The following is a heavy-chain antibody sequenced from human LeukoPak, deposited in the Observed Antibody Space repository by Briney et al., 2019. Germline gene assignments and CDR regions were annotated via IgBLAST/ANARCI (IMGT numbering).Heavy chain of an antibody. CDR3: VKDQFTSSSWYKGDY. Sequence: PGGSLRLSCAASGFTFSSYAMTWVRQAPGKWLESVSAISGSGGSTYYADSVKGRFTISRDNSKNPLYLKMNSLRAEDTAVYHCVKDQFTSSSWYKGDYWGQGTLVTVSS. V-gene: IGHV3-23*01. D-gene: IGHD6-13*01. J-gene: IGHJ4*02. CDR1: GFTFSSYA. CDR2: ISGSGGST.